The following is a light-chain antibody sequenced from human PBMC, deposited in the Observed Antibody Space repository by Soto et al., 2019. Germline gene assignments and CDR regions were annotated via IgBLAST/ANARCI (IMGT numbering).Light chain of an antibody. CDR2: DAY. J-gene: IGKJ5*01. CDR3: QQRHMWPIT. Sequence: EIVLTQSTASLSLSPGERATLSCRASQSVDSYLVWYQQKPGQAPRLLIYDAYNRATGIPPRFSGSGSGTDFTLTISSLEPEDSAVYYCQQRHMWPITFGQGTRLEIK. V-gene: IGKV3-11*01. CDR1: QSVDSY.